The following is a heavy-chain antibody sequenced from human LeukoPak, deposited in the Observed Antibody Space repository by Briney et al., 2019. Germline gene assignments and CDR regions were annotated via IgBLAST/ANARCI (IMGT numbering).Heavy chain of an antibody. Sequence: GGSLRLSSAASGFTFSSHGMHWVRQAPGKGLEWVTFISYDGSNKDYADSVKGRFTISRDNSKNTLYLQVDSLRPEDTAVYYCARGGAAGIYGMDVWGQGAIMTVTS. CDR1: GFTFSSHG. V-gene: IGHV3-30*02. CDR2: ISYDGSNK. J-gene: IGHJ6*02. CDR3: ARGGAAGIYGMDV. D-gene: IGHD6-13*01.